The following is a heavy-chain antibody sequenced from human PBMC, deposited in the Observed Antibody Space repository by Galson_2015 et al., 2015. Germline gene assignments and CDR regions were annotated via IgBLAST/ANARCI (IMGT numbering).Heavy chain of an antibody. CDR3: ARIGCSSTSCSSHNYYGMDV. CDR1: GYTFTSYA. CDR2: INAGNGNT. J-gene: IGHJ6*02. Sequence: SVKVSCKASGYTFTSYAMHWVRQAPGQRLEWMGWINAGNGNTKYSQKFQGRVTITGDTSASTAYMELSSLRSEDTAVYYCARIGCSSTSCSSHNYYGMDVWGQGTTVTVSS. V-gene: IGHV1-3*01. D-gene: IGHD2-2*01.